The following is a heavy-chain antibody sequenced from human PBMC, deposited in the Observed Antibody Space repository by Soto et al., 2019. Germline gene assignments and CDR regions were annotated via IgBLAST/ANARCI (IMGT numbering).Heavy chain of an antibody. V-gene: IGHV1-69*08. Sequence: QVQLVQSGPEVKKPGSSVKVSCKASGGTFSSYTISWVRQAPGQGLEWMGRIIPILGIANYAQKFQGRVTITADKSTSTAYMALSSLRSEDTAVYYCAREEYYYGSGAVFDYWGQGTLVTVAS. J-gene: IGHJ4*02. CDR2: IIPILGIA. CDR3: AREEYYYGSGAVFDY. CDR1: GGTFSSYT. D-gene: IGHD3-10*01.